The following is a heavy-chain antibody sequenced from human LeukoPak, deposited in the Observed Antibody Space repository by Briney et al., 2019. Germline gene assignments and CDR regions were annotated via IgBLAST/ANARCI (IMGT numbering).Heavy chain of an antibody. CDR3: ARKGNHSSSWYGYYYYYYMDV. V-gene: IGHV3-30*03. D-gene: IGHD6-13*01. Sequence: PGRSLRLSCAASGFTFSSYGMHWVRQAPGKGLEWVAVISYDGSNKYYADSVKGRFTISRDNSKNTLYLQMNSLRAEDTAVYYCARKGNHSSSWYGYYYYYYMDVWGKGTTVTVSS. J-gene: IGHJ6*03. CDR2: ISYDGSNK. CDR1: GFTFSSYG.